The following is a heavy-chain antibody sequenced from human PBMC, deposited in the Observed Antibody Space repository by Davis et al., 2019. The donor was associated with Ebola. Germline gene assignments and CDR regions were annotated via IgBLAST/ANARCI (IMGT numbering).Heavy chain of an antibody. CDR3: ARDIGENYGGESHKYYYYYGMDV. V-gene: IGHV3-48*03. CDR1: GFTFSSYE. CDR2: ISSSGSTI. Sequence: GESLKISCAASGFTFSSYEMNWVRQAPGKGLEWVSYISSSGSTIYYADSVKGRFTISRDNAKNSLYLQMNSLRAEDTAVYYCARDIGENYGGESHKYYYYYGMDVWGQGTTVTVSS. D-gene: IGHD4-23*01. J-gene: IGHJ6*02.